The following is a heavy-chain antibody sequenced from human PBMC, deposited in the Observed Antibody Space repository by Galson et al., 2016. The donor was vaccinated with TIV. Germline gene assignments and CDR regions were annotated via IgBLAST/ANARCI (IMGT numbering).Heavy chain of an antibody. CDR3: AKRRNYGGDALES. CDR2: ISGSGGIT. Sequence: SLRLSCAASGFTFNNYAMHWVRQAPGKGLEWVSGISGSGGITYIAESVKGRFAISRDNSRDTLYLQLNSLRAADTAVYYCAKRRNYGGDALESWGQGTMVTVSS. D-gene: IGHD4-23*01. CDR1: GFTFNNYA. V-gene: IGHV3-23*01. J-gene: IGHJ3*02.